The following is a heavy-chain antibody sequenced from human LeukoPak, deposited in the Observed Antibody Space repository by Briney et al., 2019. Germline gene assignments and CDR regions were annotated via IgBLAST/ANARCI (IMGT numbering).Heavy chain of an antibody. Sequence: GGSLRLSCAASGFAFSSYSMNWVRHAPGKGLELVSSISSSSSYIYYADSVKGRFTISRDNAKNSLYLQMNSLRAEDTAVYYCARGGITMVQGVIIGWGQGTLVTVSS. J-gene: IGHJ4*02. CDR2: ISSSSSYI. D-gene: IGHD3-10*01. V-gene: IGHV3-21*01. CDR3: ARGGITMVQGVIIG. CDR1: GFAFSSYS.